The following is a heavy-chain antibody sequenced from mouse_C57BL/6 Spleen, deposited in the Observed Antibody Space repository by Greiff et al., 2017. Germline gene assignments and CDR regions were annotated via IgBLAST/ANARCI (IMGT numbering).Heavy chain of an antibody. CDR3: AREVNYGNYYAMDY. D-gene: IGHD1-1*01. Sequence: QVQLQQPGAELVRPGSSVKLSCKASGYTFTSYWMDWVKQRPGQGLEWIGNIYPSDSETHYNQKFKDKATLTVDKSSSTAYMQLSSLTSEDSAVYYCAREVNYGNYYAMDYWGQGTSVTVSS. CDR2: IYPSDSET. V-gene: IGHV1-61*01. CDR1: GYTFTSYW. J-gene: IGHJ4*01.